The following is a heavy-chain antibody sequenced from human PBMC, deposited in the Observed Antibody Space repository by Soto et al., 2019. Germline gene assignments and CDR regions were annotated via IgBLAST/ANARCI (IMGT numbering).Heavy chain of an antibody. CDR2: ISSSGSTI. D-gene: IGHD3-16*02. CDR1: GFTFSDYY. CDR3: TTDSYITIVIIRFDY. V-gene: IGHV3-11*01. J-gene: IGHJ4*01. Sequence: PGGSLRLSCAASGFTFSDYYMSWIRQAPGKGLEWVSYISSSGSTIYYADFAAPVKGRFAISRDDSNNMVYLQMNSLKTEDTAVYYCTTDSYITIVIIRFDYWGHGTLVTVSS.